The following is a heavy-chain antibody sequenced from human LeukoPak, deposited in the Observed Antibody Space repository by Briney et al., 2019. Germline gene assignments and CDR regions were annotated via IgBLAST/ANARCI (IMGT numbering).Heavy chain of an antibody. V-gene: IGHV3-7*01. Sequence: GGSLRLSCAASGFTFSSYWMSWVRQAPGKGLEWVANIKQDGSEKYYVDSVKGRFTISRDSAKNSLYLQMNSLRAEDTAVYYCARSGLWFGELLYVYWGQGTLVTVSS. CDR2: IKQDGSEK. J-gene: IGHJ4*02. CDR3: ARSGLWFGELLYVY. CDR1: GFTFSSYW. D-gene: IGHD3-10*01.